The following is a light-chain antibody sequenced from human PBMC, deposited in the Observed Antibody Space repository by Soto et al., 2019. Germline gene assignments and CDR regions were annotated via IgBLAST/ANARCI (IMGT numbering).Light chain of an antibody. CDR1: SSNIGAGYD. CDR2: GNS. V-gene: IGLV1-40*01. Sequence: QSVLTQPPSVSGAPGQRVTISCTGSSSNIGAGYDVHWYQQLPGTAPKLLIYGNSNRPSGVPDRFSGSKSGPSASLAITGLQAEDEADYYCQSYASSLSGWVFGGGTKVTVL. CDR3: QSYASSLSGWV. J-gene: IGLJ3*02.